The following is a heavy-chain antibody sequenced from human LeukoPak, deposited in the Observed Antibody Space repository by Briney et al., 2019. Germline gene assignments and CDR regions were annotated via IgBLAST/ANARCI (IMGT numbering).Heavy chain of an antibody. CDR2: IYYSGST. J-gene: IGHJ4*02. CDR1: GGSISSYY. D-gene: IGHD5-24*01. V-gene: IGHV4-59*01. CDR3: ARSLQMATTGFDY. Sequence: SETLSLTCTVPGGSISSYYWSWIRQPPGKGLGWIGYIYYSGSTNYNPSLKSRVTISVDTSKNQFSLKLSSVTAADTAVYYCARSLQMATTGFDYWGQGTLVTVSS.